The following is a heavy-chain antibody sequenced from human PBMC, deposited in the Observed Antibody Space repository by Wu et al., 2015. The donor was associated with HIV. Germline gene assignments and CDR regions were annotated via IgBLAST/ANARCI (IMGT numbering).Heavy chain of an antibody. CDR1: GYAFSNSA. CDR2: INPDTGDT. J-gene: IGHJ1*01. CDR3: AREVYGSASSSKYLQD. Sequence: QIQLAQSGPEMKKPGASVKVSCTASGYAFSNSALSWVRQAPGQGLEWMGWINPDTGDTKCEQSFQGRVTMTRDTFTSTAYMDLRSLRSDDTAVYFCAREVYGSASSSKYLQDWGQGTLVTVAS. V-gene: IGHV1-18*01. D-gene: IGHD3-10*01.